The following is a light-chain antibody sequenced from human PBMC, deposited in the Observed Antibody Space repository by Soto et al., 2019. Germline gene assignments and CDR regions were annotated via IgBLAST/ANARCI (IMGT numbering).Light chain of an antibody. Sequence: DIQMTHSPSSLSASVGDRVTITCRASQSISSYLNWYQQKPGKAPKLLIYAASSLQSGVPSRFSGSGSGTDFTLTISSLQPEDFATYYCQQSYSTPITFGQGTRPEIK. CDR2: AAS. V-gene: IGKV1-39*01. CDR1: QSISSY. J-gene: IGKJ5*01. CDR3: QQSYSTPIT.